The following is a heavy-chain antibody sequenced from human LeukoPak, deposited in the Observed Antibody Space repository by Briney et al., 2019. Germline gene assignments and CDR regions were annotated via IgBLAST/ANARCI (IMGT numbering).Heavy chain of an antibody. CDR1: GYTFTSHG. Sequence: ASVKVSCKASGYTFTSHGISWVRQAPGQGLEWMGWISAYNGNTNYAQKLQGRVTMTTDTSTSTAYMELRSLRSGDTAVYYCARERDSSSSGVIYFDYWGQGTLVTVSS. CDR2: ISAYNGNT. J-gene: IGHJ4*02. V-gene: IGHV1-18*01. CDR3: ARERDSSSSGVIYFDY. D-gene: IGHD6-6*01.